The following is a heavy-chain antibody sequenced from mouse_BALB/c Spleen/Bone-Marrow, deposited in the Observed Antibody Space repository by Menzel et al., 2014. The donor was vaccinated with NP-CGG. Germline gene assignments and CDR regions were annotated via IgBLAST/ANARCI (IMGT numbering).Heavy chain of an antibody. D-gene: IGHD2-1*01. CDR3: ARVYYGNLDY. J-gene: IGHJ2*01. Sequence: VKLMESRAELVRPGSSVKISCKASGYTFTNFWMNWVKQRPGQGLEWIGQIHPGDGDTNNNGKFKGKATLTTDKSSSTAYMQLSSLSSEDSAVYFCARVYYGNLDYWGQGTTLTVSS. CDR1: GYTFTNFW. V-gene: IGHV1-80*01. CDR2: IHPGDGDT.